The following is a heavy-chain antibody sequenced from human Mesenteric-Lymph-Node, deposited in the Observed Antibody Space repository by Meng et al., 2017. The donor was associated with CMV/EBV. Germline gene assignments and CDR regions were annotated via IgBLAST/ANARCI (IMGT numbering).Heavy chain of an antibody. CDR3: ARVREAPMVTGELDY. Sequence: SVKVSCKASGGTFKNYAITWVRQAPGQGLEWIGGIVPIFEAPNYAQNFQDRVTITTDASTTTVYMELSSLRSDDTAVYYCARVREAPMVTGELDYWGQGTLVTVSS. V-gene: IGHV1-69*05. CDR2: IVPIFEAP. CDR1: GGTFKNYA. D-gene: IGHD5-18*01. J-gene: IGHJ4*02.